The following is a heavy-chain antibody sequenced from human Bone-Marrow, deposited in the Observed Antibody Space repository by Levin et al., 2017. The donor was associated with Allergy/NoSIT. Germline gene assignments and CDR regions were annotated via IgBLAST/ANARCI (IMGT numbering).Heavy chain of an antibody. Sequence: GGSLRLSCVASGFTFSDYYMSWIRQAPGKGLEWVSYISSSGSTIDYADSVKGRFIISRDNAKNSLDLLMNSLRAEDTAVYYCARETTDSSGYCDAANWFEPWGQGTQVIVSS. D-gene: IGHD3-22*01. CDR3: ARETTDSSGYCDAANWFEP. J-gene: IGHJ5*02. CDR1: GFTFSDYY. CDR2: ISSSGSTI. V-gene: IGHV3-11*04.